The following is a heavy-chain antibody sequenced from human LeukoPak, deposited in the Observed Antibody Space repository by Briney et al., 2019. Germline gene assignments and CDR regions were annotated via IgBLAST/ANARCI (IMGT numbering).Heavy chain of an antibody. CDR2: IYHSGST. J-gene: IGHJ5*02. CDR3: ARVGYCNWFDP. V-gene: IGHV4-30-2*01. D-gene: IGHD6-13*01. Sequence: SQTLSLTCAVSGGSISSGGYSWSWIRQPPGKGLEWIGYIYHSGSTYYNPSLKSRVTISVDRSKNQFSLKLSSVTAADTAVYYCARVGYCNWFDPWGQGTLVTVSS. CDR1: GGSISSGGYS.